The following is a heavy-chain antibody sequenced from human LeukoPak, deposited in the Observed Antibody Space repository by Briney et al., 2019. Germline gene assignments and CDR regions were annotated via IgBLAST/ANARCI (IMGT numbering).Heavy chain of an antibody. Sequence: GGSLRLSCTAPGFTFSSYAIHWIRQAPGKGLEWVALVWHDGSNRYYADSVKGRFTISRDNSKNTLYLQMNSLRAEDTAVYYCARGYGSGSYHYYYGMDVWGKGTTVTVSS. CDR1: GFTFSSYA. CDR2: VWHDGSNR. D-gene: IGHD3-10*01. J-gene: IGHJ6*04. CDR3: ARGYGSGSYHYYYGMDV. V-gene: IGHV3-33*01.